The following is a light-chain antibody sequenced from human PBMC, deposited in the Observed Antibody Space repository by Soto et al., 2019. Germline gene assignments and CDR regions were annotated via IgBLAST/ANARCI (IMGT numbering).Light chain of an antibody. CDR2: DVT. CDR3: SSFSRSIPLV. J-gene: IGLJ1*01. CDR1: SSDVGAYNY. Sequence: QSALTQPASVSGSPGQSITISCTGTSSDVGAYNYVSWYQRHPGTAPKLIIYDVTLRPSGVSNRFSGSKSGNTASLTISGLQAEDEADFYCSSFSRSIPLVFGTGTKVTVL. V-gene: IGLV2-14*03.